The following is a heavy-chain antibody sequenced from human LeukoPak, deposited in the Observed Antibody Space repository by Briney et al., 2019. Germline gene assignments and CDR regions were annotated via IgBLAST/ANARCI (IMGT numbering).Heavy chain of an antibody. CDR1: GFTFSSYW. Sequence: PGGXLRLSCAASGFTFSSYWMHWVRQAPGKGLVWVSRINSDGSSTSYADSVKGRFTISRDNAKNTLYLQMNSLRAEDTAVYYCAREHHDFWSGYSKSNDYWGQGTLVTVSS. D-gene: IGHD3-3*01. J-gene: IGHJ4*02. CDR2: INSDGSST. CDR3: AREHHDFWSGYSKSNDY. V-gene: IGHV3-74*01.